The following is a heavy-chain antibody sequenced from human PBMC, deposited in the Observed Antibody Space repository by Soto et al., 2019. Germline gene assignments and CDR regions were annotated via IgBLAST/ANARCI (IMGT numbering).Heavy chain of an antibody. CDR2: IRSKANSYAT. D-gene: IGHD6-19*01. V-gene: IGHV3-73*01. CDR3: TSLVAVAGTIDY. J-gene: IGHJ4*02. CDR1: GFTFSGSA. Sequence: EVQLVESGGGLVQPGGSLKLSCAASGFTFSGSAMHWVRQASGKGLEWVGRIRSKANSYATAYAASVKGRFTISRDDSKNTAYLQMNSLKTEDTAVYYCTSLVAVAGTIDYWGQGTLVTVSS.